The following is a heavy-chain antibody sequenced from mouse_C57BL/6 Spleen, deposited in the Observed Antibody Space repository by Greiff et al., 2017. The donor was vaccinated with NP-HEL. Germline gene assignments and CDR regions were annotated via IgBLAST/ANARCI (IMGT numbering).Heavy chain of an antibody. CDR3: ARRTTGGNFDY. V-gene: IGHV5-12*01. CDR1: GFTFSDYY. Sequence: EVKLEESGGGLVQPGGSLKLSCAASGFTFSDYYMYWVRQTPEKRLEWVAYISNGGGSTYYLDTVKGRFTISRDNAKNTLYLQMSRLKSEDTAMYYCARRTTGGNFDYWGQGTTLTVSS. CDR2: ISNGGGST. D-gene: IGHD1-1*01. J-gene: IGHJ2*01.